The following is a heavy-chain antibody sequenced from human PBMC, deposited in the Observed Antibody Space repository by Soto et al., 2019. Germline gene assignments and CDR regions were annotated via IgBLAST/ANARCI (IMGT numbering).Heavy chain of an antibody. Sequence: SETLSLTCTVSRGSISNFFWTWIRQPPGKGLEWIGSISYSGSTSHNLSLKSRTTISVDTSKNQFSLKLSSVTAADTAVYYCARQSYSFGPSNFDYWGQGTLVTVS. D-gene: IGHD5-18*01. CDR2: ISYSGST. CDR1: RGSISNFF. CDR3: ARQSYSFGPSNFDY. J-gene: IGHJ4*02. V-gene: IGHV4-39*01.